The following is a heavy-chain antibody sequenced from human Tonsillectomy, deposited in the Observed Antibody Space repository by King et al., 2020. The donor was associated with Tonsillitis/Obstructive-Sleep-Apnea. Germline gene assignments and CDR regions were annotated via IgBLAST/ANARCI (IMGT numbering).Heavy chain of an antibody. V-gene: IGHV3-30*10. CDR2: ISYHGVNE. J-gene: IGHJ4*02. CDR3: ARDRSGLPPEYFDY. Sequence: VQLVESGGGVVQPGRSLRLSCVASGFTFSSYALHWVRQAPGKGLEWVALISYHGVNEYYTDSVKGRFTISRDNSKNTLFLQMNLLRPEDTAVYYCARDRSGLPPEYFDYWGQGILVTVSS. CDR1: GFTFSSYA. D-gene: IGHD6-19*01.